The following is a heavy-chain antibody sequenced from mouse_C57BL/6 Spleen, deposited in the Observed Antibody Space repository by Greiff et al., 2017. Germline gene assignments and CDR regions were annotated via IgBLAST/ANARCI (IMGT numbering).Heavy chain of an antibody. CDR1: GYTFTGSW. J-gene: IGHJ3*01. V-gene: IGHV1-9*01. CDR2: ILPGSGST. Sequence: VQLQQSGAELMKPGASVKLSCKATGYTFTGSWIAWVKQRPGHGLEWIGEILPGSGSTNYNEKFTGKATFTADTSSNTAYMQHSSLTTEDSAIYGGARWGGGFAYWGQGTLVTVSA. CDR3: ARWGGGFAY.